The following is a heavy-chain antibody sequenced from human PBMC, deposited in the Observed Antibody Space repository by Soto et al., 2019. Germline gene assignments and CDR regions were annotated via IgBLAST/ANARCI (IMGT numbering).Heavy chain of an antibody. J-gene: IGHJ6*02. Sequence: VQLQESGPGLVKPSQTLSLTCSVSGGSISSGGYYWIWIRQPPGKGLEWIGYLYYRANTPYNPSLKGRVSISADTSKDQFSLNLSSVTAAVTAVYYCARSRGISYFYGMEVWGQGTTLTVSS. CDR2: LYYRANT. V-gene: IGHV4-31*02. CDR3: ARSRGISYFYGMEV. CDR1: GGSISSGGYY. D-gene: IGHD3-16*01.